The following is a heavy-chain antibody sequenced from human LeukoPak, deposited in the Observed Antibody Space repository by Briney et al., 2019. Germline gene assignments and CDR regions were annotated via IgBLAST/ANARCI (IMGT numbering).Heavy chain of an antibody. D-gene: IGHD3-22*01. CDR2: ISSSGSTI. J-gene: IGHJ4*02. CDR1: GFTFSSYE. V-gene: IGHV3-48*03. Sequence: GGSLRLSCAASGFTFSSYEMNWVRQAPGKGLEGVSYISSSGSTIYYADSVKGRFTISRDNASNSLYLQMNSLRADDTAVYYCARGVYDSSGYFHYWGQGTLVTVSS. CDR3: ARGVYDSSGYFHY.